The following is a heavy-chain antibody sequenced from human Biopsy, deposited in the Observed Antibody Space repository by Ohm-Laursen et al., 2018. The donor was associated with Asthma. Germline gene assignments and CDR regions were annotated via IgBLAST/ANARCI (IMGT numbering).Heavy chain of an antibody. CDR2: ISVYNGNT. D-gene: IGHD3-10*01. Sequence: ASVKASCKTSGYTFNSAGITWVRQAPGQGLEWMGWISVYNGNTKVAQKLQDRVTMITDTSTSTAYMELRSLRSDDTAVYFCARAVDYSHYYGIDIWGQGTTVTVS. V-gene: IGHV1-18*01. CDR3: ARAVDYSHYYGIDI. J-gene: IGHJ6*02. CDR1: GYTFNSAG.